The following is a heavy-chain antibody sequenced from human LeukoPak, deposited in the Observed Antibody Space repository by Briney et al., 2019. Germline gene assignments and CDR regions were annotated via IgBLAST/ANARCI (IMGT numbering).Heavy chain of an antibody. J-gene: IGHJ3*02. Sequence: GGSLRLSCAASGFTFSDYYMSWIRQAPGKGLEWVSYISSIGYTNYADSVKGRLTISRDNAKNSLYLQMNSLRAEDTAVYYCARASSKQLAGYLPDGFDIWGQGTMVTVSS. CDR3: ARASSKQLAGYLPDGFDI. D-gene: IGHD3-9*01. V-gene: IGHV3-11*05. CDR1: GFTFSDYY. CDR2: ISSIGYT.